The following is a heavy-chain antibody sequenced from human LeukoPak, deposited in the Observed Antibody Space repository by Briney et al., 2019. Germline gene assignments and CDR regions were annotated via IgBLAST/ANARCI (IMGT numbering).Heavy chain of an antibody. D-gene: IGHD3-22*01. CDR2: INPNSGGT. J-gene: IGHJ4*02. Sequence: ASVKVSCKASGYTFTNYYMHWVRQAPGQGLEWMGWINPNSGGTNYAQKFQGRVTMTRDTSISTAYMELSRLRSDDTAVYYCARGDDSSGYPGFPNDYWGQGTLVTVSS. CDR3: ARGDDSSGYPGFPNDY. CDR1: GYTFTNYY. V-gene: IGHV1-2*02.